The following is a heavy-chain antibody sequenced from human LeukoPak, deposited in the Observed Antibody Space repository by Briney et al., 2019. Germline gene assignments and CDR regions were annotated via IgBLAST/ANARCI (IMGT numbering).Heavy chain of an antibody. CDR1: GFTFSSYS. CDR3: AKDWRRIVVVGPITRHGNYMDV. J-gene: IGHJ6*03. CDR2: ISSSSSYI. V-gene: IGHV3-21*01. D-gene: IGHD2-15*01. Sequence: GGSLRLSCAASGFTFSSYSMNWVRQAPGKGLEWVSSISSSSSYIYFADSLKGRVTISRDNSKNTLYLQMNSLRPEDTAVYYCAKDWRRIVVVGPITRHGNYMDVWGKGTTVTISS.